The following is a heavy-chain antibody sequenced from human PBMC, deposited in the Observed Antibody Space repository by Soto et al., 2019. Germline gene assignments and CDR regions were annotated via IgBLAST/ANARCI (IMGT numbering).Heavy chain of an antibody. CDR2: ISSGGGHT. V-gene: IGHV3-23*01. D-gene: IGHD2-21*02. CDR1: GFTFSNSA. J-gene: IGHJ4*02. Sequence: GGSLRLSCAASGFTFSNSAMSWVRQVPGKGLEWAAGISSGGGHTNYADSVKGRFTISRYNFKDTLYLQMNSLRAEDTALYYCAKVQEFCGYNCYTVDSWGQGALVTVSS. CDR3: AKVQEFCGYNCYTVDS.